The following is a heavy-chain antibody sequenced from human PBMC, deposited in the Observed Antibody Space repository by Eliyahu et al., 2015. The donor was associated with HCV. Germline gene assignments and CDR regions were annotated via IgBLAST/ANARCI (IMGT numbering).Heavy chain of an antibody. J-gene: IGHJ4*02. Sequence: EVQLVESGGGLVQPGRSLRXSCAASGFTXDDYAMHWVRQAPGKGLEWVSGISWNSGSVAYADSVKDRFTISRDNAKNSLYLQMNSLRAEDTALYYCAKDPDYYGSGSYSGFDYWGQGTLVTVSS. CDR3: AKDPDYYGSGSYSGFDY. D-gene: IGHD3-10*01. V-gene: IGHV3-9*01. CDR1: GFTXDDYA. CDR2: ISWNSGSV.